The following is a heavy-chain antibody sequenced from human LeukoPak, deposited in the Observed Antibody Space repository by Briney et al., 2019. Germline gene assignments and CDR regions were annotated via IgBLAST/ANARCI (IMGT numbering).Heavy chain of an antibody. Sequence: PGGSLRLSCAASGFTFSSYEMNWVRQAPGKGLEWVSYISSSGTTIYYADVKGRFTISRGNAKNSLYLHMNSLRAEDTAVYYCARALPSSRYYFDYWGQGTLVTVSS. J-gene: IGHJ4*02. CDR2: ISSSGTTI. CDR3: ARALPSSRYYFDY. CDR1: GFTFSSYE. D-gene: IGHD6-13*01. V-gene: IGHV3-48*03.